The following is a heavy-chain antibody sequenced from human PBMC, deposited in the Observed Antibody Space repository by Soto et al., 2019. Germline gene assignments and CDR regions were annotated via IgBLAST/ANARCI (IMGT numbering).Heavy chain of an antibody. Sequence: ASVKVSCKASGYTFTSYGISWVQQAPGQGLEWMGWISAYNGNTNYAQKLQGRVTMTTDTSTSTAYMELRSLRSDDTAVYYCAREVVVITGNNWFDPWGQGTLVTVS. CDR3: AREVVVITGNNWFDP. D-gene: IGHD3-22*01. V-gene: IGHV1-18*01. CDR2: ISAYNGNT. CDR1: GYTFTSYG. J-gene: IGHJ5*02.